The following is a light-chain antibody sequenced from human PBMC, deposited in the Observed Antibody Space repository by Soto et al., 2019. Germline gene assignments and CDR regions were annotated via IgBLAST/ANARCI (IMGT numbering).Light chain of an antibody. CDR3: QHYSHYPWT. Sequence: DIKMTQSPSTLSASPGDRVIITCRASQSINKWLAWYQQRPGEAPKLLIYQASHLQSGLPSRFSGSGSETEFSLTISSLQPADFATYYCQHYSHYPWTFGQGTKVEIK. J-gene: IGKJ1*01. CDR2: QAS. CDR1: QSINKW. V-gene: IGKV1-5*03.